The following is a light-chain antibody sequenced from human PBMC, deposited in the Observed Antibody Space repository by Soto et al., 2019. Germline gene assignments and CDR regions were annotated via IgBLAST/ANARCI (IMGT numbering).Light chain of an antibody. CDR1: SSDVGSYNL. V-gene: IGLV2-23*03. J-gene: IGLJ1*01. CDR3: CSYAGSSTFAYV. Sequence: QSALTQPASVSGSPGQSITISCTGTSSDVGSYNLVSWYQQHPGKAPKLMIYEGSTRPSGVSNRFSGSKSGNTASLTISGLQAEDEADYYCCSYAGSSTFAYVFGTGTKLTVL. CDR2: EGS.